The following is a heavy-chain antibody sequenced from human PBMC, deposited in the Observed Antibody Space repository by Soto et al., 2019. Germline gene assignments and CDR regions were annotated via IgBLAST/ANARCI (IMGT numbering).Heavy chain of an antibody. CDR1: GFTFSSYS. Sequence: GGSLRLSCAASGFTFSSYSMNWVRQAPGKGLEWVSSISSSSSYIYYADSVKGRFTISRDNAKNSLYLQMNSLRAEDTAVYYCARENVVVVAATRGAFDIWGQGTMVTVSS. CDR3: ARENVVVVAATRGAFDI. D-gene: IGHD2-15*01. CDR2: ISSSSSYI. J-gene: IGHJ3*02. V-gene: IGHV3-21*01.